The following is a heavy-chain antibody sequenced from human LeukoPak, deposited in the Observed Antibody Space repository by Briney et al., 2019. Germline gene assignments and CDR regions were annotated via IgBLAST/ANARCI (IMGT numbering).Heavy chain of an antibody. J-gene: IGHJ6*03. CDR3: ARAGSGWYHYYYYMDV. D-gene: IGHD6-19*01. V-gene: IGHV3-48*04. Sequence: GGSLRLSCAASGFTFSSYSMNWVRQAPGKGLEWVSYISSSSSTIYYADSVKGRFTISRDNAKNSLYLQMNNLRAEDTAVYYCARAGSGWYHYYYYMDVWGKGTTVTISS. CDR1: GFTFSSYS. CDR2: ISSSSSTI.